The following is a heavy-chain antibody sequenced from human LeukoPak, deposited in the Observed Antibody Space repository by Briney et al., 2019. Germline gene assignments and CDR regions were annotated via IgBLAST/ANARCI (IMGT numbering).Heavy chain of an antibody. V-gene: IGHV4-30-4*01. J-gene: IGHJ5*02. Sequence: PSETLSLTCTVSGGSISSGDYHWSWIRQPPGKGLEWIGYIYYSGSTYYNPSLKSRVTISVDTSKNQFSLKLSSVTAADTAVYYCARGAPPGVGFDPWGQGTLVTVSS. D-gene: IGHD2-15*01. CDR2: IYYSGST. CDR1: GGSISSGDYH. CDR3: ARGAPPGVGFDP.